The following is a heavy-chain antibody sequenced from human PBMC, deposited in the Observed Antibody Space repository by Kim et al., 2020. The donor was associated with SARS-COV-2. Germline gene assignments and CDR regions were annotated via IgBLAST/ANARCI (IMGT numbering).Heavy chain of an antibody. CDR3: ARGSRGYGGYGADY. Sequence: QKLQGRVTMTTDTSTSTAYMELRSLRSDDTAVYYCARGSRGYGGYGADYWGQGTLVTVSS. J-gene: IGHJ4*02. V-gene: IGHV1-18*01. D-gene: IGHD4-17*01.